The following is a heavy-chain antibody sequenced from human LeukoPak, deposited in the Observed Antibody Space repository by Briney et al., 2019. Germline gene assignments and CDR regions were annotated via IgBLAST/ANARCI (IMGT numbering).Heavy chain of an antibody. J-gene: IGHJ4*02. CDR2: IHTEWSFT. D-gene: IGHD2-2*01. CDR3: AREAKVGGALQY. Sequence: GGSLRLSCAASGFTFSDYWMHWVRQAPGKGVVWVSRIHTEWSFTRYADSVQGRFTISRDTAKNTLFLQTNRLRAEDTAVYYCAREAKVGGALQYWGQGILVTVSS. V-gene: IGHV3-74*01. CDR1: GFTFSDYW.